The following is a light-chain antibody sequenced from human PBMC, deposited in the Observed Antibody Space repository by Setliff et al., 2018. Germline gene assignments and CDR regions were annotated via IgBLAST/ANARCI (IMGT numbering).Light chain of an antibody. Sequence: QSALAQPASVPGSLGQSITISCTGTSSDVGGYDHVSWYQQHPGKAPKLMIYDVSQRPSGVSNRFSGSKSGNTASLTISGLQAEDEADYYCSSYTITTAYVLGTGTNVTVL. J-gene: IGLJ1*01. CDR3: SSYTITTAYV. CDR2: DVS. CDR1: SSDVGGYDH. V-gene: IGLV2-14*01.